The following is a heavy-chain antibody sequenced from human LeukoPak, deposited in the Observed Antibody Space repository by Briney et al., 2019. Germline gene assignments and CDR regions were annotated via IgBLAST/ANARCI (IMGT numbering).Heavy chain of an antibody. Sequence: PGRSLRLSCTASGVTLSNYATHWVRRPPGRGLEWVAFISFDGTNKYYGDSVEGRFSVSRDNSKNTLYLQMNSLRPHDTAMYYCATDYGDYEPIDYWGQGTLVTVSS. CDR2: ISFDGTNK. J-gene: IGHJ4*02. V-gene: IGHV3-30*04. CDR3: ATDYGDYEPIDY. D-gene: IGHD4-17*01. CDR1: GVTLSNYA.